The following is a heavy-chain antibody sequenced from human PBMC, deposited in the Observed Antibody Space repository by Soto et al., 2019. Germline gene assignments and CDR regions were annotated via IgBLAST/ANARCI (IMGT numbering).Heavy chain of an antibody. CDR3: AKDWKLQREDYYYYYGMDV. CDR1: GFTFSSYA. V-gene: IGHV3-23*01. Sequence: PGGSLRLSCAASGFTFSSYAMTWVRQAPGKGLEWVSSISSSGGNTFYADSVKGRFAISRDKSKNTLYLQMNSLRAEDTAVYYCAKDWKLQREDYYYYYGMDVWGQGTTVTAS. CDR2: ISSSGGNT. D-gene: IGHD2-15*01. J-gene: IGHJ6*02.